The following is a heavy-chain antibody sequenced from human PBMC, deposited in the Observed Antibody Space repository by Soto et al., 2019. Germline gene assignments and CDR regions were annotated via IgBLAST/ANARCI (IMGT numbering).Heavy chain of an antibody. CDR2: IIPIFGTA. Sequence: SVKVSCKASGGTFSSYAISWVRHAPGQGLEWMGGIIPIFGTANYAQKFQGRVTITADESTSTAYMELSRLRPEDTAVYYCARDLSLWTEEYNWFDPWGQGTLVTVAS. CDR1: GGTFSSYA. D-gene: IGHD3-10*01. CDR3: ARDLSLWTEEYNWFDP. V-gene: IGHV1-69*13. J-gene: IGHJ5*02.